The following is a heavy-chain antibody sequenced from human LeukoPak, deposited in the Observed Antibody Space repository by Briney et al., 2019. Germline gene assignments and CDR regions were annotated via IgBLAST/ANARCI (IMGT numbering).Heavy chain of an antibody. V-gene: IGHV4-59*01. Sequence: SQTLSPTCSVSGGSISTTYYWTWIRQTPAKGLEWIGYTSYSGNTNYNPSLKSRVTISVDTTKNQFSLKLTSVTAEETAVYFCARGWFGYSGYDGEQFYYYMDVWGKGTTVTISS. J-gene: IGHJ6*03. D-gene: IGHD5-12*01. CDR3: ARGWFGYSGYDGEQFYYYMDV. CDR1: GGSISTTYY. CDR2: TSYSGNT.